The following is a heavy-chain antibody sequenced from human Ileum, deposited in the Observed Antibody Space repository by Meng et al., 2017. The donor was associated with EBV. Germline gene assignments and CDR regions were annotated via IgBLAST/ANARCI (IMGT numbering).Heavy chain of an antibody. CDR1: GGSITSYSYY. Sequence: PEAGPGLGKPSETLSPTFSVSGGSITSYSYYWGWIRQPPGKGLEWIATIYHTGSTYYNPSLKSRVTISVDTSKNEFSLKVTSVTAADTALYYCARRDTAWFDPWGRGTLVTVSS. CDR2: IYHTGST. D-gene: IGHD2-21*02. CDR3: ARRDTAWFDP. V-gene: IGHV4-39*01. J-gene: IGHJ5*02.